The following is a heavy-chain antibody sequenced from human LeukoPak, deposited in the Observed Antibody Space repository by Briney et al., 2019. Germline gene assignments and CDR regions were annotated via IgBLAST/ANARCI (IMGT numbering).Heavy chain of an antibody. J-gene: IGHJ2*01. CDR1: GGTFSSYA. CDR3: AAYSSSWHRRYFDL. D-gene: IGHD6-13*01. CDR2: IIPIFGTA. Sequence: GASVKVSCKASGGTFSSYAISWVRQAPGQGLEWMGGIIPIFGTANYAQKFQGGVTITADESTSTAYMELSSLRSEDTAVYYCAAYSSSWHRRYFDLWGRGTLVTVSS. V-gene: IGHV1-69*13.